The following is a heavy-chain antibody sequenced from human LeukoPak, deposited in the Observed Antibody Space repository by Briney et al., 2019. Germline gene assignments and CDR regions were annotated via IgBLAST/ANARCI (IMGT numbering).Heavy chain of an antibody. J-gene: IGHJ3*02. Sequence: PGGSLRLSCAASGFTLDDYGMSWVRQAPGKGLEWVSGINWNGGSTGYADSVKGRFTISRDNAKNSLYLQMNSLRAEDTALYYCARNERTGWELLDHDAFDIWGQGTMVTASS. CDR1: GFTLDDYG. D-gene: IGHD1-26*01. CDR2: INWNGGST. V-gene: IGHV3-20*04. CDR3: ARNERTGWELLDHDAFDI.